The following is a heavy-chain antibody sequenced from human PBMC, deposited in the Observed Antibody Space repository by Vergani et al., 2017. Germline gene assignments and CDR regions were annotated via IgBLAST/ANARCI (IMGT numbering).Heavy chain of an antibody. CDR3: ARSSGYYSYYFDS. J-gene: IGHJ4*02. CDR2: IIPIFGTT. D-gene: IGHD3-22*01. Sequence: QGQLAQSGAEVKKPGSPVKVSCKASVGTFSSNSISWARQGPGQGLEWMGRIIPIFGTTSYAQKFQGRVTILADESTSTAYMELSSLGTEDTAVYYCARSSGYYSYYFDSWGQGTLVTVSS. CDR1: VGTFSSNS. V-gene: IGHV1-69*13.